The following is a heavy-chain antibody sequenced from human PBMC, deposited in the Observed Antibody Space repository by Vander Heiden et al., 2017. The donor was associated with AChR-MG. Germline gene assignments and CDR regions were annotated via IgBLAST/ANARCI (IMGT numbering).Heavy chain of an antibody. CDR2: IYSAGNT. V-gene: IGHV3-53*02. Sequence: EVQLAETGGGWIQPGGSLRLSCAASGFSVSSHYMSWVRQAPGMVLEWVSVIYSAGNTYYVDSVKGRFTISRDNSKNTLYLQMNSLRAEDTAVYYCVRDGADYSFWSGPGSYWGQGTLVTVSS. CDR3: VRDGADYSFWSGPGSY. J-gene: IGHJ4*02. D-gene: IGHD3-3*01. CDR1: GFSVSSHY.